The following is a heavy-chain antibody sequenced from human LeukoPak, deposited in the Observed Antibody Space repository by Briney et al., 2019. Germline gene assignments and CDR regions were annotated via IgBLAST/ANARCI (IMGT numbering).Heavy chain of an antibody. CDR3: ARGPGSSGWYFFLDY. Sequence: GGSLRLSCAASGFTFSSYSMNWVRQAPGKGLEWVSYISGSTSTINYADSVRGRLTISRDNAKNSLYLQMNSLRAEDTAVYYCARGPGSSGWYFFLDYWGQGTLVTVSS. V-gene: IGHV3-48*01. CDR1: GFTFSSYS. D-gene: IGHD6-19*01. CDR2: ISGSTSTI. J-gene: IGHJ4*02.